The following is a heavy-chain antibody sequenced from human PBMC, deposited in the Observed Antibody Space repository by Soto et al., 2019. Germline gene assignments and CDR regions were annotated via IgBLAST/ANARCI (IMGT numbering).Heavy chain of an antibody. CDR2: ISWNSGSI. V-gene: IGHV3-9*01. CDR3: AKVMVVVSTHNYYAMDV. CDR1: GFTFDDYA. D-gene: IGHD3-22*01. Sequence: GGSLLLSCAASGFTFDDYAMHWVRQAPGKGLEWVSGISWNSGSIGYADSVTGRFTISRDNAKNSLYLQMNSLRAEDTAVYFCAKVMVVVSTHNYYAMDVWGQGTTVTDSS. J-gene: IGHJ6*02.